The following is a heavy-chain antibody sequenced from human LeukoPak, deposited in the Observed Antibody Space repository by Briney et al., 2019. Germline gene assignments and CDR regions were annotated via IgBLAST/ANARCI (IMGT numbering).Heavy chain of an antibody. CDR2: ITGSSTWT. J-gene: IGHJ2*01. CDR1: GFTFRTYG. CDR3: ARELVSLGTGYFDL. V-gene: IGHV3-23*01. Sequence: GGSLRLSCEASGFTFRTYGMTWVRQAPGKGLEWVSGITGSSTWTYYADSVKGRFSISRDNSKNTLHLQMDSLRAEDTAIYYCARELVSLGTGYFDLWGRGALVTVSS. D-gene: IGHD7-27*01.